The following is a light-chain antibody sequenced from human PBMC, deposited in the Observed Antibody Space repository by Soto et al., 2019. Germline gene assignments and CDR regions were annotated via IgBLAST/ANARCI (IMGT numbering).Light chain of an antibody. J-gene: IGKJ5*01. CDR3: QHDGSSLSIT. V-gene: IGKV3-20*01. CDR1: QSISSSY. CDR2: GAS. Sequence: EIVLTQSPGTLSLSPGERATLSCRASQSISSSYLAWYQQKPGQAPRLLIYGASSRASGFPNRFSGSGSGSYGTITISRLEPDDFAVYYCQHDGSSLSITFGQGTRLEIK.